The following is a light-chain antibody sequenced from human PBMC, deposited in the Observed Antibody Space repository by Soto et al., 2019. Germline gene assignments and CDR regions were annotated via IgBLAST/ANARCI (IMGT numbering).Light chain of an antibody. V-gene: IGKV3-20*01. CDR1: QSVSSSY. J-gene: IGKJ1*01. CDR3: QHYET. CDR2: GAS. Sequence: EIVLTQSPGTLSLSPGERATLSCRASQSVSSSYLAWYQQKPGQAPRLLIFGASSRATGIPDRFSGSGSGTDFTLTISRLEPEDFAVYYCQHYETFDQGTKVEIK.